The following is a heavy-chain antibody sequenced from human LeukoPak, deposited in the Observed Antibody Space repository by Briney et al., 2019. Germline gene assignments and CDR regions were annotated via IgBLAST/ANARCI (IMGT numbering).Heavy chain of an antibody. D-gene: IGHD2-21*01. CDR3: AKGLGACGRYCISY. Sequence: GGSLRLSCAASGFTSSNSHMSWVRQAPGKGLEWVSSITASDGAYYADPVKGRFTISKDSARNTQYLQMNSLRADDTAIYYCAKGLGACGRYCISYWGQGTLVTVSS. CDR2: ITASDGA. V-gene: IGHV3-23*01. J-gene: IGHJ4*02. CDR1: GFTSSNSH.